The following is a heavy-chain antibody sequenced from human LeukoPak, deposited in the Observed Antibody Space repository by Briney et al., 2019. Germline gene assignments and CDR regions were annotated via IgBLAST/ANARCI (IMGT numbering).Heavy chain of an antibody. CDR2: FDPEDGET. Sequence: ASVKVSCKVSGYTLTELSMHWVRQAPGKGLEWMGGFDPEDGETIYAQKFQGRVTMTEDTSTDTAYVELSSLRAEDTAVYYCARDVYRFGESMDVWGKGTTVTVSS. J-gene: IGHJ6*03. V-gene: IGHV1-24*01. D-gene: IGHD3-10*01. CDR3: ARDVYRFGESMDV. CDR1: GYTLTELS.